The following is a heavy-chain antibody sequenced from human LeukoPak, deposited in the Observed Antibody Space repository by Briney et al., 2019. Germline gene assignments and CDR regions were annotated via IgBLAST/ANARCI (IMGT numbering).Heavy chain of an antibody. V-gene: IGHV4-39*07. Sequence: SGTLSLTCTVSGGSISSSTYYWGWIRQPPGKGLEWIGSIYYSGSTYYNPSLKSRVTISVDTSKNQFSPKLSSVTAADTAVYYCARGPRWLQDYFNYWGQGTLVTVSS. CDR2: IYYSGST. CDR3: ARGPRWLQDYFNY. J-gene: IGHJ4*02. D-gene: IGHD5-24*01. CDR1: GGSISSSTYY.